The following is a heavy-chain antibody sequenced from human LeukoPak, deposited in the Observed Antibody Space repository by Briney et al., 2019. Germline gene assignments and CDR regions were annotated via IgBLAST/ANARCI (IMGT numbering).Heavy chain of an antibody. D-gene: IGHD3-10*01. CDR3: ARAHPLLWFGEAGYYYYGMDV. J-gene: IGHJ6*02. CDR2: MNPNSGNT. Sequence: ASVKVSCKASGYTFTSYDINWVRQATGQGLEWVGWMNPNSGNTGYAQKFRGRVTMTRNTSISTAYMELSSLRSEDTAVYYCARAHPLLWFGEAGYYYYGMDVWGQGTTVTVPS. V-gene: IGHV1-8*01. CDR1: GYTFTSYD.